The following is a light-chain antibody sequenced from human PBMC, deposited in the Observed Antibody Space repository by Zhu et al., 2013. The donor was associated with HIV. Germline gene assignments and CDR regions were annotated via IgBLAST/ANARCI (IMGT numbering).Light chain of an antibody. V-gene: IGKV1-39*01. J-gene: IGKJ1*01. CDR2: EAS. CDR1: QRINSY. CDR3: QQSFTSPRRT. Sequence: DIQLTQSPSFLSASVGDRVTITCRASQRINSYLNWYQQKAGKAPKLLIYEASTLQSGVPSRFSGSGSGTDFTLTISSLQPDDFATYYCQQSFTSPRRTFGQGTKVEIK.